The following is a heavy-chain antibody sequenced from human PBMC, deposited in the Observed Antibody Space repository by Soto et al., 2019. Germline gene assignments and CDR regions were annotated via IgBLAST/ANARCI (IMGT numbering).Heavy chain of an antibody. V-gene: IGHV3-7*05. CDR2: IDQGGGEK. Sequence: GGSLSLSCAASGFTFTNYWMAWVRQAPGKGLEWVAHIDQGGGEKYYVDSMKGRFTISRDNAKNSLYLQMNSLRAEDTALYYCARGGNWFDPWGQGTQVTVSS. CDR1: GFTFTNYW. CDR3: ARGGNWFDP. J-gene: IGHJ5*02. D-gene: IGHD3-10*01.